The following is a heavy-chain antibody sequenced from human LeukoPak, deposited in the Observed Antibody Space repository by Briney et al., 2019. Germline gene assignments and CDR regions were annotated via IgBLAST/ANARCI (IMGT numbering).Heavy chain of an antibody. J-gene: IGHJ5*02. V-gene: IGHV1-69*05. CDR2: IIPIFGTA. Sequence: SVKVSCKASGGTFSSYAISWVRQAPGQGLEWMGGIIPIFGTANYAQKFQGRVTITTDESTSTAYMELSSLGSEDTAVYYCARAGYYDSSGYYQGGSFDPWGQGTLVTVSS. D-gene: IGHD3-22*01. CDR1: GGTFSSYA. CDR3: ARAGYYDSSGYYQGGSFDP.